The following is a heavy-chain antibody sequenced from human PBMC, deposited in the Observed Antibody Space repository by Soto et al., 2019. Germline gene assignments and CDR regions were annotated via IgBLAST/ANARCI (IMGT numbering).Heavy chain of an antibody. V-gene: IGHV3-23*01. D-gene: IGHD6-19*01. J-gene: IGHJ1*01. CDR2: ITRSGSEA. CDR1: GFTFSVSA. CDR3: AKEGSASGWCWES. Sequence: GGSLRLSCAASGFTFSVSAMSWVRQAPGKGLEHVASITRSGSEAFYGDSVRGRFSMSRDNSKNMLILEMNSLRVEDTARYYCAKEGSASGWCWESWGQGALVTVSS.